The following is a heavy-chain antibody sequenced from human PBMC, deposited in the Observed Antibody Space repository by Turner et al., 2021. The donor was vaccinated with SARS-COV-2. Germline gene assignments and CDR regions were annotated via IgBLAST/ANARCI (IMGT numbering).Heavy chain of an antibody. CDR1: GGYISSSSYY. CDR2: IYYSGST. CDR3: ATLVARQLVKAGWYFDL. J-gene: IGHJ2*01. V-gene: IGHV4-39*01. D-gene: IGHD6-13*01. Sequence: QLQLQESGPGLVKPSETLSLTCTVSGGYISSSSYYWGWIRQPPGKGLEWIGSIYYSGSTYYDPSLKSRVTISVDTSKNQFSLKLSSVTAADTAVYYCATLVARQLVKAGWYFDLWGRGTLVTVSS.